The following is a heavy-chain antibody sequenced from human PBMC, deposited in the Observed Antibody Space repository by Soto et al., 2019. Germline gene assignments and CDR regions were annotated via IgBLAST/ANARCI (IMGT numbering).Heavy chain of an antibody. CDR1: GFTFSSYG. Sequence: SLRLSCAASGFTFSSYGMHWVRQAPGKGLEWVAVIWYDGSNKYYADSVKGRSTISRDNSKNTLYLQMNSLRAEDTAVYYCARDRENYYGMAVWGQGTTVTVSS. CDR3: ARDRENYYGMAV. CDR2: IWYDGSNK. J-gene: IGHJ6*02. V-gene: IGHV3-33*01.